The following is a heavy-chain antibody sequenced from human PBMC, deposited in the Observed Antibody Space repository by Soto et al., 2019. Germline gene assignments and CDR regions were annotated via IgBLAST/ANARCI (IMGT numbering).Heavy chain of an antibody. D-gene: IGHD1-1*01. CDR3: ARDRRNSPDLLDT. Sequence: SETLSLTCTVSGDSIYNYGYYWTWIRNPPGEGREWSAHIYYTGSSYYNPSPESRVSISLDMSKNQFSLKVNSVSAAEMAVYYCARDRRNSPDLLDTWGQGTLVTVSS. V-gene: IGHV4-30-4*01. J-gene: IGHJ5*02. CDR2: IYYTGSS. CDR1: GDSIYNYGYY.